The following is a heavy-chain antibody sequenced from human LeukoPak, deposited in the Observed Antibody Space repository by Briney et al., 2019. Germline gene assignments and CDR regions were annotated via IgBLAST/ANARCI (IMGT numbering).Heavy chain of an antibody. CDR3: ARDILSQGPDAFDI. Sequence: GGSLRLSCAASGFTVSSNYMSWVRQAPGKGLEWVSVIYSGGSTYYADSVKGRFTISRDNSKNTLYLQMNSLRAEDTAVYYCARDILSQGPDAFDIWGQGTMVTVSS. CDR1: GFTVSSNY. CDR2: IYSGGST. J-gene: IGHJ3*02. V-gene: IGHV3-53*01. D-gene: IGHD2/OR15-2a*01.